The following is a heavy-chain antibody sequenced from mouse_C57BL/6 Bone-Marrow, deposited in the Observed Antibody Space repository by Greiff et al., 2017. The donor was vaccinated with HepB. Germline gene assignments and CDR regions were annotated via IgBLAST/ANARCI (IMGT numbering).Heavy chain of an antibody. CDR2: ISSGGDYI. J-gene: IGHJ1*03. D-gene: IGHD1-1*01. CDR3: TRDQGYYGRSCYFDV. Sequence: EVMLVESGEGLVKPGGSLKLSCAASGFTFSSYAMSWVRQTPEKRLEWVAYISSGGDYIYYADTVKGRFTISRDNARNTLYLQMSSLKSEDTAMYYCTRDQGYYGRSCYFDVWGTGTTVTVSS. V-gene: IGHV5-9-1*02. CDR1: GFTFSSYA.